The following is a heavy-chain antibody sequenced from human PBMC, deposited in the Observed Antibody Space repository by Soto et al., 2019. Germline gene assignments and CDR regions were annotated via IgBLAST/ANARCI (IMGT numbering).Heavy chain of an antibody. CDR1: GGSISSGGYY. V-gene: IGHV4-31*03. CDR3: AREVNRLLSGSYPNWFDP. CDR2: IYYSGST. D-gene: IGHD3-10*01. J-gene: IGHJ5*02. Sequence: SETLSLTCTVSGGSISSGGYYWSWIRQHPGKGLEWIGYIYYSGSTYYNPSLKSRVTISVDTSKIQFSLKLSSVTAADTALYYCAREVNRLLSGSYPNWFDPWGQGTLVTVSS.